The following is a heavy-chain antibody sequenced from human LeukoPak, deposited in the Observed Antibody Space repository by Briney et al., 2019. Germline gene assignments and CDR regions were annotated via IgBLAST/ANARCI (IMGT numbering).Heavy chain of an antibody. J-gene: IGHJ4*02. CDR1: GYTFTDSY. D-gene: IGHD3-10*01. CDR3: ARDGRLTIFVRGIITEGSPPKD. V-gene: IGHV1-2*02. CDR2: INPKTGGT. Sequence: ASVKVSCKASGYTFTDSYMHWVRQAPGQGLEWMGWINPKTGGTNYAQRFQGRVTMTRDTSIRTAYMELNSLRSDDTAVYYCARDGRLTIFVRGIITEGSPPKDWGQGTLVTVSS.